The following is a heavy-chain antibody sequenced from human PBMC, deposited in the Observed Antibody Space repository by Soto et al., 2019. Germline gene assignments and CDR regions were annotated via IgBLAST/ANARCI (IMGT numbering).Heavy chain of an antibody. J-gene: IGHJ5*02. CDR3: VRGRGGTSSWYSRQFDH. Sequence: GGSLRLSCAASGFTFNNYAMHWVRQAPGRGLEWVALISSDGTQTHYADSVKGRISISRDKSKNTLYLQLNSLGPDDTAVFYCVRGRGGTSSWYSRQFDHWGQGALVTVSS. CDR2: ISSDGTQT. V-gene: IGHV3-30*03. CDR1: GFTFNNYA. D-gene: IGHD2-15*01.